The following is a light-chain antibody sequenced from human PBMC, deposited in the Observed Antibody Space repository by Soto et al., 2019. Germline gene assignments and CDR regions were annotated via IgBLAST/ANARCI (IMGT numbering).Light chain of an antibody. CDR1: QDITNY. J-gene: IGKJ5*01. CDR3: QQYDTLPLT. V-gene: IGKV1-33*01. CDR2: DSS. Sequence: DIQMTQSPSSLSASVGDRVTITCQASQDITNYLNWYQQKPGKAPKLLLHDSSNLETGVPSRFSGSGSGTYFSFTISSLQPEDIATYYCQQYDTLPLTFGQGTRLEIK.